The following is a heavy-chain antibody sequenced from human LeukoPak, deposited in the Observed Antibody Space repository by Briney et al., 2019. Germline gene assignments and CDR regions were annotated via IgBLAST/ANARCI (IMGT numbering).Heavy chain of an antibody. Sequence: GGSLRLSCAASGFTVSSNYMSWVRQTPGKGLEWVSDIYSGGSTYYADSVKGRFTISRDNSKNTLYLQMNSLRAEDTAVYYCARSRLVVVPAANWFDPWGQGTLVTVSS. D-gene: IGHD2-2*01. V-gene: IGHV3-53*01. J-gene: IGHJ5*02. CDR3: ARSRLVVVPAANWFDP. CDR2: IYSGGST. CDR1: GFTVSSNY.